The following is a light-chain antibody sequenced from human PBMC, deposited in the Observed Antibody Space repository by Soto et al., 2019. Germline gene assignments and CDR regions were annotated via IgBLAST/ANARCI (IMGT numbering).Light chain of an antibody. Sequence: EIVLTQSPGTLSLSPGERATLSCRASQSVSSSYLAWYQQKPGQAPRLLIYSASSRATGIPDRFSGSGSGTDFTLTISSLQPDDFATYYCQQYNSYSPTFGQGTKVDIK. V-gene: IGKV3-20*01. CDR2: SAS. J-gene: IGKJ1*01. CDR1: QSVSSSY. CDR3: QQYNSYSPT.